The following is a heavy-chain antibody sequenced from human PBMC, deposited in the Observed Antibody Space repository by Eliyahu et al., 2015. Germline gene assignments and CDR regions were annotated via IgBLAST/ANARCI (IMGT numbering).Heavy chain of an antibody. CDR1: GXTFSSYS. D-gene: IGHD3-16*01. CDR3: ARDNRGDDAFDI. Sequence: EVQLVESGGGLVKPGGSLXLSCAASGXTFSSYSMNWXRQAPGKGLEWVSSISSSSSYIYYADSVKGRFTISRDNAKNSLYLQMNSLRAEDTAVYYCARDNRGDDAFDIWGQGTMVTVSS. J-gene: IGHJ3*02. CDR2: ISSSSSYI. V-gene: IGHV3-21*01.